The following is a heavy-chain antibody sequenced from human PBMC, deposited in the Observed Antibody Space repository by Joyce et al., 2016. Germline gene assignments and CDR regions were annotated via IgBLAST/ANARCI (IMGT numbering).Heavy chain of an antibody. CDR1: GFTFSNYG. V-gene: IGHV3-30*18. D-gene: IGHD3-22*01. J-gene: IGHJ4*02. CDR2: ISYDGSNK. CDR3: AKDCHYSSGYYEGFDY. Sequence: QVQLVDSGGGVVQPGRSLRLSCVASGFTFSNYGMHWVRQAPGKGLEWVAVISYDGSNKYYSDSVKGRFTSSRDNSRNTVYLQMNSLRPEDTAVYYCAKDCHYSSGYYEGFDYWGQGTLVTVSS.